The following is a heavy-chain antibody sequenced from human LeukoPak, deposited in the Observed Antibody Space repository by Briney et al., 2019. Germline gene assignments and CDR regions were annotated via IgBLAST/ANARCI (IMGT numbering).Heavy chain of an antibody. CDR3: ARAGYSGYDWVDY. D-gene: IGHD5-12*01. V-gene: IGHV3-73*01. J-gene: IGHJ4*02. CDR2: IDKKDKGYATAT. Sequence: GGSLKLSCAASGFTFSGSAIHWVRQSSGKGLEWVGQIDKKDKGYATATAYAASVKGRFTISRDDSINTAYLQMKSLKTEDTAVYYCARAGYSGYDWVDYWGQGTLVTVSS. CDR1: GFTFSGSA.